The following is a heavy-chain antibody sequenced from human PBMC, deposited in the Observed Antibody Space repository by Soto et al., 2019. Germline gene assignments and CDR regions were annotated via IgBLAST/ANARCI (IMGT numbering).Heavy chain of an antibody. J-gene: IGHJ5*02. D-gene: IGHD2-2*01. CDR3: ARSPCSSTSCYCDWFDP. CDR1: GFTFSSYG. V-gene: IGHV3-33*08. CDR2: IWYDGSNK. Sequence: GGSLRLSCAASGFTFSSYGMHWVRQAPGKGLEWVAVIWYDGSNKYYADSVKGRFTISRDNSKNTLYLQMNSLRAEDTAVYYCARSPCSSTSCYCDWFDPWGQGTLVTVSS.